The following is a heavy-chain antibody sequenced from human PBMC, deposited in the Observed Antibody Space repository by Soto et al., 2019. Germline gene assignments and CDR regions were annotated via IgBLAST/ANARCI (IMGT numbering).Heavy chain of an antibody. D-gene: IGHD3-10*01. CDR3: AKDKTYYYGSGSYYNVVPHYYSYGMDV. CDR2: ISGSGGST. J-gene: IGHJ6*02. CDR1: GFTFSSYA. Sequence: GGSLRLSCAASGFTFSSYAMSWVRQAPGKGLEWVSAISGSGGSTYYADSVKGRFTISRDNSKNTLYLQMNSLRAEDTAVYYCAKDKTYYYGSGSYYNVVPHYYSYGMDVWGQGTTVTVSS. V-gene: IGHV3-23*01.